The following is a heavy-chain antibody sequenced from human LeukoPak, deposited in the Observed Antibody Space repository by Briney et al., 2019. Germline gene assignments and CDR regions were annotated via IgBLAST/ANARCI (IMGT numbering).Heavy chain of an antibody. CDR1: GFTFSSYG. CDR3: AKLVLDGSWSPFDY. D-gene: IGHD3-10*01. CDR2: ISYDGSNK. Sequence: PGRSLRLSCAASGFTFSSYGMHWVRQAPGKGLEWVAVISYDGSNKYYADSVKGRFTISRDNSKNTLYLQMNSLRAEDTAVYYCAKLVLDGSWSPFDYWGQGTLVTVSS. J-gene: IGHJ4*02. V-gene: IGHV3-30*18.